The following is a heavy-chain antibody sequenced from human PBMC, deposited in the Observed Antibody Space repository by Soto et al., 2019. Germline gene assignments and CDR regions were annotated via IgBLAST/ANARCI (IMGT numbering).Heavy chain of an antibody. J-gene: IGHJ4*02. Sequence: GESLKISCKGSGYTFTSYWIAWVRQMPGKGLEWMGRIYPSDSDTSYSPSFQGHVTISADKSISTAYLQWSSLKASDTAMYYCARLQAAAGDNDLTFDYWGQGTLVTVSS. CDR2: IYPSDSDT. CDR3: ARLQAAAGDNDLTFDY. CDR1: GYTFTSYW. D-gene: IGHD6-13*01. V-gene: IGHV5-51*01.